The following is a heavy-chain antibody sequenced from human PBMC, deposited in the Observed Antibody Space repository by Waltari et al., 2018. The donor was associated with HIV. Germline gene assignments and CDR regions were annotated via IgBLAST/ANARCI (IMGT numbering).Heavy chain of an antibody. V-gene: IGHV3-9*01. CDR2: SSGNSGGT. D-gene: IGHD3-10*01. Sequence: EVQLLRSGGGLVQPGSSLRLSCAASGFTFTNYAMTWVRRAPGKGVEGVSGSSGNSGGTVYADAVKGRFTISRDKAKNSMYLQMNSLRAEDTALYYCAKGGVDRSYYYYYGMDVWGQGTTVTVSS. J-gene: IGHJ6*02. CDR3: AKGGVDRSYYYYYGMDV. CDR1: GFTFTNYA.